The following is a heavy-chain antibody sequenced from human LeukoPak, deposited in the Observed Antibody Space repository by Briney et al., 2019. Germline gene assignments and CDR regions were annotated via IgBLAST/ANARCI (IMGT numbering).Heavy chain of an antibody. V-gene: IGHV1-46*01. CDR1: GYTFTSYY. Sequence: ASVKVSCKASGYTFTSYYMHWVPQAPGQGLEWMGIINPSGGSTSYAQKFQGRVTMTRDTSTSTVYMELSSLRSEDTAVYYCARARYSSSWPLPHAEYFQHWGQGTLVTVSS. CDR2: INPSGGST. D-gene: IGHD6-13*01. J-gene: IGHJ1*01. CDR3: ARARYSSSWPLPHAEYFQH.